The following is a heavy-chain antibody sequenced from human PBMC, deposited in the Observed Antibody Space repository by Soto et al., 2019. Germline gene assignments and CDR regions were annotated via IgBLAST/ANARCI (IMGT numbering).Heavy chain of an antibody. J-gene: IGHJ4*02. CDR1: GGSISSYY. D-gene: IGHD2-15*01. Sequence: SETLSLTCAVSGGSISSYYWSWIRQPPGKGLEWIGYIYYSGSTNYNPSLKSRVTISVDTSKNQLSLKLSSVTAADTAVYYCARVGTYCSGGSCYDGFDYWGQGTLVTVS. V-gene: IGHV4-59*01. CDR2: IYYSGST. CDR3: ARVGTYCSGGSCYDGFDY.